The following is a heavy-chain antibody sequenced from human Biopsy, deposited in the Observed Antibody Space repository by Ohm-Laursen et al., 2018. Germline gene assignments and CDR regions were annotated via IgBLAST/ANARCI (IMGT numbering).Heavy chain of an antibody. Sequence: TLSLTCAVSGGSISGYYWSWIRQPPGKGLEWIGSIYNTETTFYNPSLKSRVTISVDTSTNQFSLKVSSVTAADTALYFCARHPTGFWFDPWGHGTLVTVSS. J-gene: IGHJ5*02. V-gene: IGHV4-39*01. CDR2: IYNTETT. CDR1: GGSISGYY. CDR3: ARHPTGFWFDP.